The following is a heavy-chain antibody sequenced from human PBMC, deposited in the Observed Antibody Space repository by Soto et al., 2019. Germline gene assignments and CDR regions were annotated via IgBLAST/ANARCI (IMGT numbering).Heavy chain of an antibody. Sequence: GAVRLSCVASGFHFRRYEMNWVRQAPDKGLESVSNIRANDESIYYADLLNGRVSVSTDNAKNSLFLEMNSLRVDDTAVYYCERETLRDAIDIWGQGTMVTVSS. V-gene: IGHV3-48*03. CDR3: ERETLRDAIDI. J-gene: IGHJ3*02. CDR1: GFHFRRYE. CDR2: IRANDESI.